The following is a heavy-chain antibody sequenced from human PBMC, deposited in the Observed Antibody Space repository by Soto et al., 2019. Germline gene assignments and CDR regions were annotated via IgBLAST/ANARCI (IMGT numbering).Heavy chain of an antibody. Sequence: ASVKVSCKASGYTFTSYPMHWVRQAPGQGLEWMGWINAGNGDTKYSQKFQGRVTITRGTSAITAYMELSNLRSEDTAVYYCVRDWTHYDSSGPGDYWGQGTLVTVSS. J-gene: IGHJ4*02. CDR3: VRDWTHYDSSGPGDY. CDR1: GYTFTSYP. V-gene: IGHV1-3*01. D-gene: IGHD3-22*01. CDR2: INAGNGDT.